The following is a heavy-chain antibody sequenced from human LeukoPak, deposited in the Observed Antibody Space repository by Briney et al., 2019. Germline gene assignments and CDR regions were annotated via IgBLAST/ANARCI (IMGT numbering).Heavy chain of an antibody. D-gene: IGHD6-19*01. Sequence: GGSLRLSCAASGFTFSNHAMSWVRQAPGKGLEWVSTISGSGGSTYYADSVKGRFTISRDNSKNTLYLRINSLRAEDTALYYCAKGEDSSGWYPSYFDYWGQGTLVTVSS. V-gene: IGHV3-23*01. CDR1: GFTFSNHA. J-gene: IGHJ4*02. CDR3: AKGEDSSGWYPSYFDY. CDR2: ISGSGGST.